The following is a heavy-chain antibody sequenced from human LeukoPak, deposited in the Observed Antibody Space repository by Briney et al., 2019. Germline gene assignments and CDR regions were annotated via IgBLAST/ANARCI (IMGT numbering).Heavy chain of an antibody. CDR3: AFSPYDSSFDY. CDR2: IYSSGST. Sequence: KPSETLSLTCTVSGGSISSSSYYWGWIRQPPGKGLEWIGSIYSSGSTYYNPSLKSRVTISVDTSKNQFSLKLSSVTAADTAVYYCAFSPYDSSFDYWGQGTLVTVSS. J-gene: IGHJ4*02. CDR1: GGSISSSSYY. D-gene: IGHD3-3*01. V-gene: IGHV4-39*01.